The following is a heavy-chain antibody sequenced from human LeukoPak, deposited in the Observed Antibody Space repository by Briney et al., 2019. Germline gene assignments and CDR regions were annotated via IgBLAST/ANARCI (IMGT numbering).Heavy chain of an antibody. CDR3: ARSFGSGTYSAFDI. D-gene: IGHD3-10*01. CDR1: GGSISSGSYY. J-gene: IGHJ3*02. V-gene: IGHV4-61*02. Sequence: SETLSLTCTVSGGSISSGSYYWSWIRQPAGKGLEWIGRIYTSGSTNYNPSLKSRVTISVDTSKNQFSLKLSSVTAADTAVYYCARSFGSGTYSAFDIWGQGTMVTVSS. CDR2: IYTSGST.